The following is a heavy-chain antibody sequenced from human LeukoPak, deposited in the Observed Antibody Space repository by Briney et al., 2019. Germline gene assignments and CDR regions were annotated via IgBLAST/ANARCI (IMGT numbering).Heavy chain of an antibody. D-gene: IGHD1-26*01. V-gene: IGHV5-51*01. J-gene: IGHJ4*02. Sequence: GESLKISCKGSGYSFTSYWIGWVRQMPGKGLEWMGIIYPGDSDTRYSPSFQGQVTISADKSISTAYLQWSSLKASDTAMYYCARSPITKYSGSTYFDYWGQGTLVTVSS. CDR3: ARSPITKYSGSTYFDY. CDR1: GYSFTSYW. CDR2: IYPGDSDT.